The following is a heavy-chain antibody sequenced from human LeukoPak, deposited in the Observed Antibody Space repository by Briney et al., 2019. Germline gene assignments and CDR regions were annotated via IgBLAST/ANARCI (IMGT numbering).Heavy chain of an antibody. D-gene: IGHD4-17*01. Sequence: ASVKVSCKASGHTFTRYYMHWVRQAPGQGREWMGWINPISGGTKYAQKFQGRVTMTRDTSISTAYMELSRLRSDDTAVYYCARETTTKGWNYYYYYMDVWGKGTTVTVSS. J-gene: IGHJ6*03. CDR2: INPISGGT. V-gene: IGHV1-2*02. CDR3: ARETTTKGWNYYYYYMDV. CDR1: GHTFTRYY.